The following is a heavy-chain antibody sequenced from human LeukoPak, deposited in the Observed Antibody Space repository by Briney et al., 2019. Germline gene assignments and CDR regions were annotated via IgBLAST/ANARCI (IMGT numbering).Heavy chain of an antibody. V-gene: IGHV1-8*01. CDR2: MNPNSGNT. CDR1: GYAFTTYD. J-gene: IGHJ4*02. CDR3: ARNVASTGYFVY. Sequence: ASVTVSFKGSGYAFTTYDINWVRQAAGQGLEWLGWMNPNSGNTGYAQKFQGRVSMTRDTSISTAYMELSSLRSEDTAVYYCARNVASTGYFVYWGQGTLVTVSS. D-gene: IGHD2-21*01.